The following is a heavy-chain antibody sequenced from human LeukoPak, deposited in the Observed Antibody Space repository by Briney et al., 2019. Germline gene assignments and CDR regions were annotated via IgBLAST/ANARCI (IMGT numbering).Heavy chain of an antibody. V-gene: IGHV3-21*01. CDR2: ISSSSSYI. D-gene: IGHD2-15*01. CDR1: GFTFSSYS. J-gene: IGHJ4*02. Sequence: GGSLRLSCAASGFTFSSYSMNWGRQAPGKGLEWVSSISSSSSYIHYADSVKGRFTISRDNAKNSLYLQMNSLRAEDTAVYYCARDYDFYCSGGSCYSPRLSDYWGQGTLVTVSS. CDR3: ARDYDFYCSGGSCYSPRLSDY.